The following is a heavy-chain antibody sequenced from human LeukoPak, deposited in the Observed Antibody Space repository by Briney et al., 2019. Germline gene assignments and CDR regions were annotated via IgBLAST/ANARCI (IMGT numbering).Heavy chain of an antibody. CDR3: ARESRGSYRPEDY. Sequence: PGGSLRLSCAASGFTFSSYSMNWVPQVPGKGLEWFSSISSSSSYIYYADSVKGRFTISRDNAKNSLYLQMNSLRAEDTAVYYCARESRGSYRPEDYWGQGTLSPSPQ. V-gene: IGHV3-21*01. CDR1: GFTFSSYS. D-gene: IGHD3-16*02. CDR2: ISSSSSYI. J-gene: IGHJ4*02.